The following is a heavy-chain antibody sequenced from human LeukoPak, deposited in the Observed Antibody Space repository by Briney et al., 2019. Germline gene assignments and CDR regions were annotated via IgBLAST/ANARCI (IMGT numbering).Heavy chain of an antibody. CDR2: ISYDGSNK. CDR3: AKDPLESSSWSYYFDY. Sequence: GRSLRLSCAASEFTFSNYGMHWVRQAPGKGLEWVALISYDGSNKYYADSVKGRFTISRDNSKNTLYLQMNSLRAEDTAVYYCAKDPLESSSWSYYFDYWGQGTLVTVSS. CDR1: EFTFSNYG. V-gene: IGHV3-30*18. D-gene: IGHD6-13*01. J-gene: IGHJ4*02.